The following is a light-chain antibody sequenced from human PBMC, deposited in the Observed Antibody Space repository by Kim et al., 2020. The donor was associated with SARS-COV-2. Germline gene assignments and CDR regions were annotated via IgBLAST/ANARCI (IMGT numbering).Light chain of an antibody. J-gene: IGLJ3*02. CDR1: SSDVGRYNY. CDR2: DVS. Sequence: GQSVTISCTGTSSDVGRYNYVSWYQQHPGKAPKLMIYDVSKRPSGVPDRFSGSKSGNTASLTISGLQAEDEADYYCCSYAGSYTWVFGGGTKLTVL. CDR3: CSYAGSYTWV. V-gene: IGLV2-11*01.